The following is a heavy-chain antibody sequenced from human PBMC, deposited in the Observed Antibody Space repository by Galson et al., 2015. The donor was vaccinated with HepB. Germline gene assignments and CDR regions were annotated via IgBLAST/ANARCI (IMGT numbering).Heavy chain of an antibody. D-gene: IGHD3-3*01. CDR3: VLELKGDGFDI. J-gene: IGHJ3*02. Sequence: SLRLSCAASGFTFSSYWMNWVRQAPGKGLEWVAMIKQDSSEKYYVDSVKGRFTISRDNAKNSLFLQMNCLRAEDTAVYYCVLELKGDGFDIWGQGTMVTVSS. V-gene: IGHV3-7*01. CDR1: GFTFSSYW. CDR2: IKQDSSEK.